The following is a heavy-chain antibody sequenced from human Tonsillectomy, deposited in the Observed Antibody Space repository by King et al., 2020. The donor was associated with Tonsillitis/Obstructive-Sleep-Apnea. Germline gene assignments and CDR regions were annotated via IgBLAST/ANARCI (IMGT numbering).Heavy chain of an antibody. V-gene: IGHV3-20*04. Sequence: VQLVESGGGVVRPGGSLRLSCAAAGFTFDDYVMSLVCQAPGKWLEWVSVCNCSGGRTGYADFVKGLFTISSGNAKNSLYLQMNSLRAEDTALYYCARDLCGGDCLHDAFDIWGQGTMVTVSS. CDR2: CNCSGGRT. CDR1: GFTFDDYV. D-gene: IGHD2-21*01. CDR3: ARDLCGGDCLHDAFDI. J-gene: IGHJ3*02.